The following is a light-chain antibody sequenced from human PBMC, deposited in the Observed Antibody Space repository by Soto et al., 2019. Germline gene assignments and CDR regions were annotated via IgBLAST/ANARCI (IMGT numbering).Light chain of an antibody. Sequence: EMVLTQSPATLSLSPKERATLSCRASQSVSSDLAWYQQKPRQAPRLLIYDASKRATGIPARFSGSGSGTDFTLTISSLEPEDFAVFYCQQYGTSEIIFGQGTRLEI. J-gene: IGKJ5*01. V-gene: IGKV3-11*01. CDR1: QSVSSD. CDR3: QQYGTSEII. CDR2: DAS.